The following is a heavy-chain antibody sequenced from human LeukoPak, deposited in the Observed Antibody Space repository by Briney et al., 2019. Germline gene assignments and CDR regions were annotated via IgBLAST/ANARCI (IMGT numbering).Heavy chain of an antibody. CDR2: MNHNSGNT. D-gene: IGHD6-6*01. J-gene: IGHJ4*02. CDR1: GYTFTSYD. CDR3: ARHSSSGFDY. Sequence: GSSVKVSCKASGYTFTSYDINWVRQASGRGGEGMGWMNHNSGNTGYAQKFQGRVTITRNTSISTAYMELSSLRSEDTAVYYCARHSSSGFDYWGQGTLVTVSS. V-gene: IGHV1-8*01.